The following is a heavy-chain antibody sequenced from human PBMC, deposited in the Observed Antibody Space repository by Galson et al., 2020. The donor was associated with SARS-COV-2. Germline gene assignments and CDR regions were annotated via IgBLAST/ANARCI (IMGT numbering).Heavy chain of an antibody. D-gene: IGHD2-8*02. CDR3: TRETALRGHYWYDF. Sequence: GGSLRLSCAASGFSFINYWMHWVRQVPGKGLEWVSRINGDGRDIRYADSVKGRFTMSRDNANNMLYLQMNSLRDEDTALYYCTRETALRGHYWYDFWGQGSLVSVSP. J-gene: IGHJ4*02. CDR1: GFSFINYW. CDR2: INGDGRDI. V-gene: IGHV3-74*01.